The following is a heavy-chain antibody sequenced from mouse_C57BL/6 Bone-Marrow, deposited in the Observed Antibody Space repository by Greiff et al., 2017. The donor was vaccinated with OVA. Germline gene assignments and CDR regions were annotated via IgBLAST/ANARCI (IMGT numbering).Heavy chain of an antibody. CDR3: ARDGVVAYYYAMDY. V-gene: IGHV3-6*01. CDR1: GYSITSGYY. Sequence: EVKLMESGPGLVKPSQSLSLTCSVTGYSITSGYYWNWIRQFPGNKLEWMGYISYDGSNNYNPSLKNRISITRDTSKNQFFLKLNSVTTEDTATYYCARDGVVAYYYAMDYWGQGTSVTVSS. CDR2: ISYDGSN. J-gene: IGHJ4*01. D-gene: IGHD1-1*01.